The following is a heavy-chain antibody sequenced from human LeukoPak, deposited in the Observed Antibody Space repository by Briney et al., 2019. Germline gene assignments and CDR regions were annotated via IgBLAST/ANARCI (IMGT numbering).Heavy chain of an antibody. CDR3: ARDPNPWFETNWYFDL. D-gene: IGHD3-10*01. CDR1: GGSISSGDYY. V-gene: IGHV4-30-4*01. Sequence: SETLSLTCTVSGGSISSGDYYWSWIRQPPGKGLEWIGYIYYSGSTYYNPSLKSRVTISVDTSKSQFSLKLSSVTAADTAVYYCARDPNPWFETNWYFDLWGRGTLVTVSS. J-gene: IGHJ2*01. CDR2: IYYSGST.